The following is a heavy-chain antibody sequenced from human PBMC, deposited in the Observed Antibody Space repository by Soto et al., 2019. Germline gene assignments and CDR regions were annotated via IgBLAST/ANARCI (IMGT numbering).Heavy chain of an antibody. CDR3: AKGPYRNLGFGELIFDY. V-gene: IGHV3-30*18. Sequence: GGSLRLSCAASGFTFSSYGMHWVRQAPGKGLEWVAVISYDGSNKYYADSVKGRFTISRDNSKNTLYLQMNSLRAEDTAVYYCAKGPYRNLGFGELIFDYWGQGTLVTVSS. D-gene: IGHD3-10*01. CDR2: ISYDGSNK. J-gene: IGHJ4*02. CDR1: GFTFSSYG.